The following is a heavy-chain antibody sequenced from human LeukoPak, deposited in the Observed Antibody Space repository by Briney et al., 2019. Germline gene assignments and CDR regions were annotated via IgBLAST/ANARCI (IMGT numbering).Heavy chain of an antibody. CDR3: ARDRRFTGNDYGFDY. CDR2: IYYSGRT. D-gene: IGHD5-12*01. Sequence: SETLSLTCSVSGGSISSSSYYWGWIRQPPGKGLEWIGSIYYSGRTDYNPSLKSRVSISVDTSKKQFSLKLSSVTAADTAVYYCARDRRFTGNDYGFDYWGQGTLVTVSS. CDR1: GGSISSSSYY. V-gene: IGHV4-39*07. J-gene: IGHJ4*02.